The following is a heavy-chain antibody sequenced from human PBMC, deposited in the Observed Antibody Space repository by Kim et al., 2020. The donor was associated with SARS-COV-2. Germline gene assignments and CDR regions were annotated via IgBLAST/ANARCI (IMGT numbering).Heavy chain of an antibody. J-gene: IGHJ4*02. CDR1: GFIFSEYW. D-gene: IGHD3-3*01. CDR2: IKQDGSEE. V-gene: IGHV3-7*03. Sequence: GGSLRLSCAASGFIFSEYWMSWVRQAPGKGLEWVANIKQDGSEEHYADSAKGRFSISRDNAKNSLYIQMKRLSVEDTAVYYCACRSGVEYWGQGTLVTVSS. CDR3: ACRSGVEY.